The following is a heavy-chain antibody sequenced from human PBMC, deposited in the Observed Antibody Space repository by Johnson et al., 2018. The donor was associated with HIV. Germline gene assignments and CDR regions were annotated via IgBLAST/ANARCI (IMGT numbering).Heavy chain of an antibody. Sequence: VQLVESGGGLIQPGGSLRLSCAASGFTVSSNYMSWVRQAPGKGLEWVANIKQDGSEKYYVDSVKGRFTISRDNAKNSLYLQMNSLRDEDTAGYYCARGSRYSIASPFDIWGQGTMVTVSS. CDR2: IKQDGSEK. V-gene: IGHV3-7*04. D-gene: IGHD6-13*01. CDR3: ARGSRYSIASPFDI. J-gene: IGHJ3*02. CDR1: GFTVSSNY.